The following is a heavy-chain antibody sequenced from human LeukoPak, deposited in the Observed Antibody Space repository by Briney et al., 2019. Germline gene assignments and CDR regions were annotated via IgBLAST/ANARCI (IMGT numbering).Heavy chain of an antibody. CDR3: ARDLVTVTKGFDI. Sequence: SETLSLTCAVSDDSFSSHYWTWIRQPPGKGLEWIGYISYIGSTNYNPSLKSRVTISRDSSKHQVSLKLRSVTAADTAVYYCARDLVTVTKGFDIWGQGTMVSVSS. CDR2: ISYIGST. V-gene: IGHV4-59*11. J-gene: IGHJ3*02. D-gene: IGHD4-17*01. CDR1: DDSFSSHY.